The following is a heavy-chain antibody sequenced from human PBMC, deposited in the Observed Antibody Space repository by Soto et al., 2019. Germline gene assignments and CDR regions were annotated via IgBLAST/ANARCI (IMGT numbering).Heavy chain of an antibody. D-gene: IGHD2-8*01. CDR3: AGFGVGDRDDK. CDR2: ISHSETT. J-gene: IGHJ4*02. V-gene: IGHV4-30-4*01. CDR1: GSYITSGDYH. Sequence: SETLSLTCSVSGSYITSGDYHWTWIRQAPGKGLEWIGYISHSETTYYSPALKNRIIISSDISINQFSLRLNSVTAADTAVYFCAGFGVGDRDDKWGQGTLVTVSS.